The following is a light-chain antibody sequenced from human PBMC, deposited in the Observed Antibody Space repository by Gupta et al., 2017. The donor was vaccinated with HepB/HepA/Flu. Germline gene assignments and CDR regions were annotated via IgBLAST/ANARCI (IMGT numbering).Light chain of an antibody. J-gene: IGKJ1*01. CDR2: EAS. V-gene: IGKV3-11*01. CDR1: QSISTY. CDR3: QQRSNWPPWT. Sequence: EIVLTQYPTTLSLSPGERATLSCRASQSISTYLAWYQQKPGQAPRLLIYEASNRATGVPARFSGSGSGTDFTLSISSLEPEDFAVYYCQQRSNWPPWTFGQGTKVEIK.